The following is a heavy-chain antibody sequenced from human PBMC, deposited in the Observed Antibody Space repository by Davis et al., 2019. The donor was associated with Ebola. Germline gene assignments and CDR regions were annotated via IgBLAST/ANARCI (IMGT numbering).Heavy chain of an antibody. V-gene: IGHV1-2*02. J-gene: IGHJ6*02. D-gene: IGHD3-3*01. CDR3: AREFFGVVIMGYYYYGMDV. CDR1: GYTFTGYY. CDR2: INPNSGGT. Sequence: ASVKVSCKASGYTFTGYYMHWVRQAPGQGLEWMGWINPNSGGTNYAQKFQGRVTITADESTSTAYMELSSLRSEDTAVYYCAREFFGVVIMGYYYYGMDVWGQGTTVTVSS.